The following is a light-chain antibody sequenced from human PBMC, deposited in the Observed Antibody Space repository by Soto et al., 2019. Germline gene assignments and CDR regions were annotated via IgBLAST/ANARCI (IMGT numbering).Light chain of an antibody. V-gene: IGKV1-33*01. J-gene: IGKJ2*01. CDR3: QQYDNLPMYT. CDR1: QTITTY. CDR2: AAS. Sequence: DIQMTQSPSSLSASVGDRVTITCRASQTITTYLNWYQQKPGKAPKLLIYAASSLQSGVPSRFSGSGSGTDSTLTISSLQPEDIATYYCQQYDNLPMYTFGQGTKLEIK.